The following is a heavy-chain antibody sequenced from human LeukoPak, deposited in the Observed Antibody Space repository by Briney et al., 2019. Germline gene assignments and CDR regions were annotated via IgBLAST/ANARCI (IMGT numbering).Heavy chain of an antibody. CDR3: TRVVVVPAAMLYYYYYYGMDV. J-gene: IGHJ6*02. CDR2: IRSKAYGGTT. V-gene: IGHV3-49*04. D-gene: IGHD2-2*01. Sequence: HPGRSLRLSCTASGFTFGDYAMSSVRQAPGKGLERGGFIRSKAYGGTTEYAASVKGRFTISRDDSKSIAYLQINSLKTEDTAVYYCTRVVVVPAAMLYYYYYYGMDVWGQGTTVTVSS. CDR1: GFTFGDYA.